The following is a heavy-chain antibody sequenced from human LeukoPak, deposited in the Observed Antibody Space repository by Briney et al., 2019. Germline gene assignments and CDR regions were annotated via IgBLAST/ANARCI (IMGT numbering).Heavy chain of an antibody. Sequence: GGSLRLSCAASGFTFTTSWMTWVRQAPGKGLEWVANIKQDGSEEYYVGSVRGRFSISRDNAKNSLYLQMNSLRAEDTAVYYCAKIVSVAAMSVVDYWGQGTLVTVSS. CDR2: IKQDGSEE. CDR1: GFTFTTSW. CDR3: AKIVSVAAMSVVDY. V-gene: IGHV3-7*03. J-gene: IGHJ4*02. D-gene: IGHD2-15*01.